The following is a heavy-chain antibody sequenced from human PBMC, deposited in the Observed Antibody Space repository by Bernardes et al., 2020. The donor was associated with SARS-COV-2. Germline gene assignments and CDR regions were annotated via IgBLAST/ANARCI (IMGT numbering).Heavy chain of an antibody. CDR2: ISSSGSTI. CDR1: GFTFSSYE. Sequence: SLRLSCAASGFTFSSYEMNWVRQAPGKGLEWVSYISSSGSTIYYADSVKGRFTISRDNAKNSLYLQMNSLRAEDTAVYYCARERIGTTVTPFDYWGQGTLVTVSS. J-gene: IGHJ4*02. V-gene: IGHV3-48*03. D-gene: IGHD4-17*01. CDR3: ARERIGTTVTPFDY.